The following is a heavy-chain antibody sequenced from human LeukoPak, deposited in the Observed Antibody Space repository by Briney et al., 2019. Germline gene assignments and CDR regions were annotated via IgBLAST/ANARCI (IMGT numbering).Heavy chain of an antibody. CDR3: AKSDYYYGSGSYNRAFDI. CDR2: ISWNSGSI. V-gene: IGHV3-9*01. CDR1: GFTFDDYA. D-gene: IGHD3-10*01. J-gene: IGHJ3*02. Sequence: PGGSLRLSCAASGFTFDDYAMHWVRQAPGKGLEWVSGISWNSGSIGYADSVKGRFTISRDNAKNSLYLQMNSLRAEDTALYYCAKSDYYYGSGSYNRAFDIWGQGTMVTVSS.